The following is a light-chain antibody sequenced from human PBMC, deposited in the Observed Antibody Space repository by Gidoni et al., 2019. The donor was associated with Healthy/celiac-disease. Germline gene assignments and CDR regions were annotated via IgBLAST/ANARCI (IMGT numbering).Light chain of an antibody. Sequence: DIQMTQSPSSLSASVGDRVTITCQASQDISNYLNWYQQKPGKAPKLLIYDASNLETVVPSRFSGSGSGTDFTFTISSLQPEDIATYYCQQYDNLPYTFGQXTKLEIK. J-gene: IGKJ2*01. V-gene: IGKV1-33*01. CDR1: QDISNY. CDR3: QQYDNLPYT. CDR2: DAS.